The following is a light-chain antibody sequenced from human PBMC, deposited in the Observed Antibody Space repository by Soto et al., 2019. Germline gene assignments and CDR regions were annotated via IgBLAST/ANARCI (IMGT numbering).Light chain of an antibody. CDR3: CSYAGSYTNV. V-gene: IGLV2-11*01. J-gene: IGLJ1*01. CDR1: SSDVGGYNY. CDR2: DVS. Sequence: SGSPGQSVTISCTGTSSDVGGYNYVSWYQQHPGKAPKLMIYDVSKRPSGVPDRFSGSKSGNTASLTISGLQAEDEADYYCCSYAGSYTNVFGTGTKVTVL.